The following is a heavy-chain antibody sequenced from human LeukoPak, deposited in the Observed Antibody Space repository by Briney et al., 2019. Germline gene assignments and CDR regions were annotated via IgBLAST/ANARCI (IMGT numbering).Heavy chain of an antibody. CDR3: ATAGNYYFDY. CDR1: GFTFSSTW. Sequence: GGSLRLSCEASGFTFSSTWIHWVRQAPGKGLVWVSRINPDGSVRNYADSVKDRFIISRDNAKSTLYLQTHSLRGEDTAVYYCATAGNYYFDYWGQGTLVTVSS. V-gene: IGHV3-74*01. CDR2: INPDGSVR. J-gene: IGHJ4*02. D-gene: IGHD1-1*01.